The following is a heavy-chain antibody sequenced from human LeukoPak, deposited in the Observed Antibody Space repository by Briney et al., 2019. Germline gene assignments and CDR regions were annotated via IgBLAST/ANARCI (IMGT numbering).Heavy chain of an antibody. CDR1: GGSISSSSYY. Sequence: SETLSLTCTVSGGSISSSSYYWGWIRQPPGKGLEWIGSIYYSGSTYYNPSLKSRVTISVDTSKNQFSLKLSSVTAADTAVYYCARGVGPTYYYDSSGYRVYFDYWGQGTLVTVSS. V-gene: IGHV4-39*07. J-gene: IGHJ4*02. D-gene: IGHD3-22*01. CDR3: ARGVGPTYYYDSSGYRVYFDY. CDR2: IYYSGST.